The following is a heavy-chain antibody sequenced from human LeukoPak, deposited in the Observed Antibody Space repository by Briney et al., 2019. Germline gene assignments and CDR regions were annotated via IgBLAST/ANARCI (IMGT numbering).Heavy chain of an antibody. CDR2: IYSCGST. J-gene: IGHJ5*02. Sequence: GGSLRLSCAASGFTARSNYTSWGREAPGEGRECVSVIYSCGSTYYANSVTGRFTISRDNAQNSWYLQLNSLTDEDTAVYYCARDLGNSGSPNWFDPWGQGTLVTVSS. V-gene: IGHV3-66*01. CDR1: GFTARSNY. CDR3: ARDLGNSGSPNWFDP. D-gene: IGHD1-26*01.